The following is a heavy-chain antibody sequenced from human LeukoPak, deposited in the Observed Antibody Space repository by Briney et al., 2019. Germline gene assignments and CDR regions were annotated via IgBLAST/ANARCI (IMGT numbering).Heavy chain of an antibody. CDR3: AKDQSGSYYDYYYYYMDV. CDR2: ISGSGGST. D-gene: IGHD1-26*01. V-gene: IGHV3-23*01. J-gene: IGHJ6*03. CDR1: GFTFSSYA. Sequence: GGSLRLSCAASGFTFSSYAMSRVRQAPGKGLEWVSAISGSGGSTYYADSVKDRFTISRDNSKNTLYLQMNSLRAEDTAVYYCAKDQSGSYYDYYYYYMDVWGKGTTVTVSS.